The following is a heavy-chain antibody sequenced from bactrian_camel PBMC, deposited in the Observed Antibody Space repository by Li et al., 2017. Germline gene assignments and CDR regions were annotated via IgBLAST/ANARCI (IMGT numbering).Heavy chain of an antibody. Sequence: HVQLVESGGGTVQAGGDLRLSCSASGDTWSIGRMAWFRQVPGKEREGAAAMGSDGSTSYADFVKGRFTISQDNARNTVYLQMNNLLLDDTAMYYCAGEIKLGWG. CDR2: MGSDGST. CDR1: GDTWSIGR. J-gene: IGHJ1*01. V-gene: IGHV3S53*01. CDR3: AGEIKLG. D-gene: IGHD1*01.